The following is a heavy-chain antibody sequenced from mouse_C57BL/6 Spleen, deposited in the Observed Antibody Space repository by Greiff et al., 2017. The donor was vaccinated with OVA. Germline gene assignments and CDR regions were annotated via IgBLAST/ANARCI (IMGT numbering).Heavy chain of an antibody. D-gene: IGHD2-4*01. CDR3: AVYYDYDGVFAY. CDR1: GYTFTSYW. CDR2: IYPGSGST. Sequence: VQLQQPGAELVKPGASVKMSCKASGYTFTSYWITWVKQRPGQGLEWIGDIYPGSGSTSYNEKFKSKATLTVDTSSSTAYMQLSSLTSEDSAVYYCAVYYDYDGVFAYWGQGTLVTVSA. J-gene: IGHJ3*01. V-gene: IGHV1-55*01.